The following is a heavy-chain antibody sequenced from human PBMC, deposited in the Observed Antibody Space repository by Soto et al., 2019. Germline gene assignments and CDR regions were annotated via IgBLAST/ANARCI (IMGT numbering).Heavy chain of an antibody. Sequence: QVQLQESGPGLVKPSETLSLTCSVSGGSVSSGSYYWTWIRQPPGKGLEWIGYIYYSGSTNYNPYLKSRVTISVDTSKNQFSLKLSSVTAADTAVSYCARCAAAAAWFDPWGQGTLVTVSS. CDR3: ARCAAAAAWFDP. V-gene: IGHV4-61*01. CDR2: IYYSGST. J-gene: IGHJ5*02. CDR1: GGSVSSGSYY. D-gene: IGHD6-13*01.